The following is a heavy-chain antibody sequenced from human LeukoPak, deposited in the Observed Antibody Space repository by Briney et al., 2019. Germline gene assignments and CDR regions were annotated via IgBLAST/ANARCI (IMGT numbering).Heavy chain of an antibody. V-gene: IGHV1-8*01. J-gene: IGHJ4*02. CDR3: VRDLGVDTSMIFFDY. CDR2: MNPNSGNT. D-gene: IGHD5-18*01. Sequence: EASVKVSCKASGYTFTSYDINWVRQATGQGLEWMGWMNPNSGNTGYAQKFQGRVTMTTDISTSTAYMELRSLRSDDTAVFYCVRDLGVDTSMIFFDYWGQGTLVTVSS. CDR1: GYTFTSYD.